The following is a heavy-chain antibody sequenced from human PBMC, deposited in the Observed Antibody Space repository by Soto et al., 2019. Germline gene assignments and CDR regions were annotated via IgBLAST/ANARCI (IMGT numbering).Heavy chain of an antibody. CDR3: AHKAVTYFYASGRSDWFDP. V-gene: IGHV2-5*02. CDR1: GFSLDTRGVG. Sequence: QITLKESGPALVKPTQPLTLTCTFSGFSLDTRGVGVGWIRQPPGKALEWLALIYWDDDKRYSPSLKSRLTLNKGTSKNPVVLTMTNMDPVDTATYYGAHKAVTYFYASGRSDWFDPWGQGTLVTVSS. D-gene: IGHD3-10*01. CDR2: IYWDDDK. J-gene: IGHJ5*02.